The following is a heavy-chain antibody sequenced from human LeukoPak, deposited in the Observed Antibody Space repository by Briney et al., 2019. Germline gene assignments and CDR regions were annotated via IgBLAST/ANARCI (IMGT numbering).Heavy chain of an antibody. CDR1: GFTFSSYE. D-gene: IGHD3-22*01. Sequence: GGSLRLSCAASGFTFSSYEMNWVRQAPGKGLEWLSHISNSGSSIQYADSVKGRFTISRDNAENSLYLQMNSLRAEDTAIYYCLREETIVVIREPPPRGQGTLVTVSS. CDR2: ISNSGSSI. J-gene: IGHJ4*02. CDR3: LREETIVVIREPPP. V-gene: IGHV3-48*03.